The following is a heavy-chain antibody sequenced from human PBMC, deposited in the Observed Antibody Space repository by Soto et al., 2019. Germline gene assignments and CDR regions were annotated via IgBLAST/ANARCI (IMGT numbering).Heavy chain of an antibody. Sequence: QVQLVESGGGVIQRGRSLSLSCAASGFTFSSYGIHWVRQAPGKGLEGVAVIWYDGSNKYYADSVKGRFTISRDNSKNTLYLQMNSLRAEDTAVYYCAREVLVRGTQYHGMDVWGQGTTVTVSS. D-gene: IGHD3-10*01. CDR2: IWYDGSNK. J-gene: IGHJ6*02. CDR3: AREVLVRGTQYHGMDV. V-gene: IGHV3-33*01. CDR1: GFTFSSYG.